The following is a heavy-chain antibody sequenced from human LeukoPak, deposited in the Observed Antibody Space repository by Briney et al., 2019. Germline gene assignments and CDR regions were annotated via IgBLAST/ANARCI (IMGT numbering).Heavy chain of an antibody. CDR1: GGSISSYY. J-gene: IGHJ5*01. CDR2: ISYSGST. Sequence: SETLSLTCTVSGGSISSYYWSWIRQPPGKGLEWIGYISYSGSTNFNPSLKSRVTISVDTSKNQFSLKLSSVTAADTAVYYCAREGNAGTNLNWFDSWGQGTLVTVSS. D-gene: IGHD1-1*01. V-gene: IGHV4-59*01. CDR3: AREGNAGTNLNWFDS.